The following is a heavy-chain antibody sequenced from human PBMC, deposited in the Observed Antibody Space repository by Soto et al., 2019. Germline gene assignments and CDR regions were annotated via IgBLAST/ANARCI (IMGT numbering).Heavy chain of an antibody. V-gene: IGHV4-30-4*01. D-gene: IGHD1-26*01. J-gene: IGHJ3*02. CDR2: THYIGTT. CDR3: ARNGLVGHDALDI. CDR1: GDSMTSVDHF. Sequence: QVQLQESGPGLVKPSQTLSLICSVSGDSMTSVDHFWSWVRQPPGKGLEWIGYTHYIGTTFYNPSLNSRVTLSVDTSPNHVSLKLTSVTAADTAVYYCARNGLVGHDALDIWGQGTMVIVSS.